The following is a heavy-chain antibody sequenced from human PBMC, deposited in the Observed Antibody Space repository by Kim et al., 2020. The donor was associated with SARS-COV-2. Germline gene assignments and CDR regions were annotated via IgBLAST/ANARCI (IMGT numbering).Heavy chain of an antibody. CDR3: VKEAAFTTIVVDYYFDF. V-gene: IGHV3-30*02. Sequence: VEGGFSISRDNSKNTLYLQMNSLRSEDTAVYYCVKEAAFTTIVVDYYFDFWGQGTLVTVSS. D-gene: IGHD3-22*01. J-gene: IGHJ4*02.